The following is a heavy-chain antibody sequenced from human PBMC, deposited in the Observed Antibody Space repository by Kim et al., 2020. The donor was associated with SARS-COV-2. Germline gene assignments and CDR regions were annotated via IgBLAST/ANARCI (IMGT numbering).Heavy chain of an antibody. J-gene: IGHJ4*02. V-gene: IGHV4-4*07. CDR2: IYTSGST. CDR1: GGSISSYY. D-gene: IGHD2-15*01. CDR3: ARGFPFGEGYCSGGSCHTLTD. Sequence: SETLSLTCTVSGGSISSYYWSWIRQPAGKGLEWIGRIYTSGSTNYNPSLKSRVTMSVDTSKNQFSLKLSSVTAADTAVYYCARGFPFGEGYCSGGSCHTLTDWGQGTLVTVSS.